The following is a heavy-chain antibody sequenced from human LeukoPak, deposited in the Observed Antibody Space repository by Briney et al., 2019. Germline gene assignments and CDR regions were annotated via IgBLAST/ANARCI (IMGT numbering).Heavy chain of an antibody. D-gene: IGHD4-17*01. CDR1: GGTFSSYA. J-gene: IGHJ5*02. CDR2: MNPNSGNT. CDR3: ARADYGDWVWFDP. V-gene: IGHV1-8*02. Sequence: GASVKVSCKASGGTFSSYAISWVRQAPGQGLEWMGWMNPNSGNTGYAQKFQGRVTMTRNTSISTAYMELSSLRSEDTAVYYCARADYGDWVWFDPWGQGTLVTVSS.